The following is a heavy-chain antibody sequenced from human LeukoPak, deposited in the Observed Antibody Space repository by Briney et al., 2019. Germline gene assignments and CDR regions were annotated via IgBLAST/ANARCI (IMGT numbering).Heavy chain of an antibody. CDR3: ARMHNYYGSGENWFDP. CDR2: ICGSGGST. CDR1: GFTFSSYA. J-gene: IGHJ5*02. Sequence: PGGSLRLSCAASGFTFSSYAMSWVRQAPGKGLEWVSVICGSGGSTYYADSVKGRSTISRDNSKNTLFLQMNSLRAEDTAVYYCARMHNYYGSGENWFDPWGQGTLVTVSS. V-gene: IGHV3-23*01. D-gene: IGHD3-10*01.